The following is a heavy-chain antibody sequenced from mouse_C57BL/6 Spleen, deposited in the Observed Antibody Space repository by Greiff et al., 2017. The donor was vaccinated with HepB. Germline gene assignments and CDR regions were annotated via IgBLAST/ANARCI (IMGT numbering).Heavy chain of an antibody. D-gene: IGHD2-1*01. CDR2: IWSDGST. J-gene: IGHJ4*01. CDR3: ARHGGNYEDAMDY. Sequence: VQLQESGPGLVAPSQSLSITCTVSGFSLTSYGVHWVRQPPGKGLEWLVVIWSDGSTTYNSALKSRLSISKDNSKSQVFLKMNSLQTDDTAMYYCARHGGNYEDAMDYWGQGTSVTVSS. V-gene: IGHV2-6-1*01. CDR1: GFSLTSYG.